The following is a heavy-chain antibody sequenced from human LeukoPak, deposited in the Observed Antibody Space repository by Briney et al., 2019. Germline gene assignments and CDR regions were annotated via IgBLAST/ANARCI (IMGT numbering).Heavy chain of an antibody. CDR3: ANIGGT. Sequence: SETLSLTCTVSGRSISLGYYWSWIRQPPGKGLEWIGSIYYSGSTYYNPSLKSRVTISVDTSKNQFSLKLSSVTAADTAVYYCANIGGTWGQGTLVTVSS. J-gene: IGHJ5*02. CDR1: GRSISLGYY. CDR2: IYYSGST. D-gene: IGHD3-16*01. V-gene: IGHV4-39*07.